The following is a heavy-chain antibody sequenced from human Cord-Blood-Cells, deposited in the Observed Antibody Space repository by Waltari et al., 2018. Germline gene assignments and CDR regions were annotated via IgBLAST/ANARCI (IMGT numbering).Heavy chain of an antibody. J-gene: IGHJ5*02. CDR2: IYYSGST. Sequence: QLQLQESGPGLVKPSETLSLTCTVSGGSISSSSYYWGWIRQPPGKGLEWIGSIYYSGSTYYNPSRKSRVTISVDTSKNQFSLKLSSVTAADTAVYYCATNYDFWSGYNWFDPWGQGTLVTVSS. D-gene: IGHD3-3*01. CDR3: ATNYDFWSGYNWFDP. CDR1: GGSISSSSYY. V-gene: IGHV4-39*01.